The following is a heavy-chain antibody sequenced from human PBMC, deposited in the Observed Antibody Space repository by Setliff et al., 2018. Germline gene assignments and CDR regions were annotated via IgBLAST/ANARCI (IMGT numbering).Heavy chain of an antibody. V-gene: IGHV4-61*09. CDR3: ARLYSVVVVAATPAWFDP. CDR2: IYTSGST. Sequence: TSETLSLTCTVSGGSISSGSYYWSWIRQPAGKGLEWIGHIYTSGSTNYNPSLKSRVTISVDTSKNQFSLKLSSVTAADTAVYYCARLYSVVVVAATPAWFDPWGQGTLVTVSS. D-gene: IGHD2-15*01. J-gene: IGHJ5*02. CDR1: GGSISSGSYY.